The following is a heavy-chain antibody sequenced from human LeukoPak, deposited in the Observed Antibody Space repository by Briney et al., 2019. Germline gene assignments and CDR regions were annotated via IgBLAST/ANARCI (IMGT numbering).Heavy chain of an antibody. CDR1: GGSISSGDYY. CDR3: ARVPPPPHSLDY. V-gene: IGHV4-30-4*01. D-gene: IGHD5-18*01. CDR2: IYHSGST. Sequence: PSETLSLTCTVSGGSISSGDYYWSWIRQPPGKGLVWIGYIYHSGSTYYNPSLKSRVTISVDRSKNQFSLKLSSVTAADTAVYYCARVPPPPHSLDYWGQGTLVTVSS. J-gene: IGHJ4*02.